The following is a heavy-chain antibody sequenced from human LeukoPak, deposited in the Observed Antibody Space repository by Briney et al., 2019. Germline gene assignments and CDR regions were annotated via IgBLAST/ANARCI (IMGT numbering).Heavy chain of an antibody. D-gene: IGHD2-15*01. J-gene: IGHJ4*02. V-gene: IGHV4-4*07. CDR1: GGSISSYY. Sequence: PSETLSLTCTVSGGSISSYYWSWIRQPAGKGLEWIGRIYTSGSTNYNPSLKSRVTMSVDTPKNQFSLKLSSVTAADTAVYYCARDQAPYCSGGSCYYDGPGYYFDYWGQGTLVTVSS. CDR3: ARDQAPYCSGGSCYYDGPGYYFDY. CDR2: IYTSGST.